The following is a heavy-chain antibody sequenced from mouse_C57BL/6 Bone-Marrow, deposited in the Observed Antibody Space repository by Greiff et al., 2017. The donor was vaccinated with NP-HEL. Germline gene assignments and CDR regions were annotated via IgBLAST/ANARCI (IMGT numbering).Heavy chain of an antibody. CDR1: GYTFTDYY. CDR3: ARMVGHY. V-gene: IGHV1-75*01. J-gene: IGHJ2*01. Sequence: VQLQESGPELVKPGASVKLSCKASGYTFTDYYINWVKQRPGQGLEWIGWIFPGSGSTYYNEKFKGKATLTVDKSSSTADMLLSSLTSEDSAVYYYARMVGHYWGQGTTLTVTA. D-gene: IGHD1-1*02. CDR2: IFPGSGST.